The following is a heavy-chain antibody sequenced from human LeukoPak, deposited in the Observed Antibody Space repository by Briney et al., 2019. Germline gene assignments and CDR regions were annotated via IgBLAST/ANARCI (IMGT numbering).Heavy chain of an antibody. CDR1: GFTFSSYS. J-gene: IGHJ3*02. CDR3: AREANYYDSSGYYPDAFDI. Sequence: GGSLRLSCTGSGFTFSSYSVNWVRQAPGKGLEWVSSISSSSTYIYYADSVKGRFTISRHNSKNTLYLHMNSLRAEDTAVYYCAREANYYDSSGYYPDAFDIWGQGTMVTVSS. CDR2: ISSSSTYI. V-gene: IGHV3-21*04. D-gene: IGHD3-22*01.